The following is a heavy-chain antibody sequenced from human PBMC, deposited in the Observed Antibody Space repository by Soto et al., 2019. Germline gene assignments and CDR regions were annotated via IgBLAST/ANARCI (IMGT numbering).Heavy chain of an antibody. V-gene: IGHV3-21*01. CDR1: GFTFSSYS. J-gene: IGHJ3*02. D-gene: IGHD2-15*01. CDR2: ISSSSSYI. CDR3: AGQHGGKLIGAFAI. Sequence: EVQLVESGGGLVKPGGSLRLSCAASGFTFSSYSMNWVRQAPGKGLEWVSSISSSSSYIYYADSVKGRFTISRDNAKNSLYLQMNSLRAEDTAVYYCAGQHGGKLIGAFAIWGQGTMVTVSS.